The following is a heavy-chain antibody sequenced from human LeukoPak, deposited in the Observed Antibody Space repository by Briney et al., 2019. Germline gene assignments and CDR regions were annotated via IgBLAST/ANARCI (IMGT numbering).Heavy chain of an antibody. CDR2: IIPIFGTA. D-gene: IGHD3-16*02. CDR3: ARRDYVWGSYRPSYFDY. J-gene: IGHJ4*02. Sequence: SVKVSCKASGGTFSSYAISWVRQAPGQGLEWMGGIIPIFGTANYAQKFQGRVTITADESTSTAYMELSSLRSEDTAVYYCARRDYVWGSYRPSYFDYWGQGTLVTVSS. CDR1: GGTFSSYA. V-gene: IGHV1-69*13.